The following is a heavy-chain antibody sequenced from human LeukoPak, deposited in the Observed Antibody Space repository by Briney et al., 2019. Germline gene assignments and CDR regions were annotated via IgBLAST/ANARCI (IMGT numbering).Heavy chain of an antibody. CDR3: AKFARFRLGELSLSEY. CDR2: TIPIPRLA. V-gene: IGHV1-69*04. CDR1: GVTLTSRHG. J-gene: IGHJ4*02. Sequence: ASVKVSCKASGVTLTSRHGISWVRQAPGQGLEWMGRTIPIPRLAYYSQKFQGRVTMTADKSTGTAYMELSSLRPEDTAIYYCAKFARFRLGELSLSEYWGRGTLVTVSS. D-gene: IGHD3-16*02.